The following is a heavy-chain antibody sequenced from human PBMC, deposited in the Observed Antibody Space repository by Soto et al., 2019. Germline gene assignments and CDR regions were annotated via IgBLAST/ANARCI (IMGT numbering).Heavy chain of an antibody. Sequence: ASVKVSCKASGYIFTDHYIHWLRQAPGQSLEWMGWINPYSGGTHFARKFQDRVTMARDTSVSTAYMELRSLKSDDTAVYYCARQKYGETYYDPGGEGPGVT. V-gene: IGHV1-2*02. J-gene: IGHJ5*02. CDR3: ARQKYGETYYDP. CDR2: INPYSGGT. D-gene: IGHD2-8*01. CDR1: GYIFTDHY.